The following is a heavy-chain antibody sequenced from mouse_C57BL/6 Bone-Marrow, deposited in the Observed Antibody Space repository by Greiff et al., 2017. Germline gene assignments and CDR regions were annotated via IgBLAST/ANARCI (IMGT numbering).Heavy chain of an antibody. Sequence: EVMLVESGGGLVQPGESLKLSCESNEYEFPSHDMSWVRKTPEKRLELVAAINSDGGSTYYPDTMERRFIISRDNTKKTLYLEMGRQRSKGAALYYSTRKARDYWGQGTALTVSA. CDR3: TRKARDY. CDR1: EYEFPSHD. J-gene: IGHJ2*01. CDR2: INSDGGST. V-gene: IGHV5-2*01.